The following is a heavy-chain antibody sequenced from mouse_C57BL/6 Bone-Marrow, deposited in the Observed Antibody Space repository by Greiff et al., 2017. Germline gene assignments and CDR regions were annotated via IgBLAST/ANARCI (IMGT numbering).Heavy chain of an antibody. CDR1: GFTFSSYG. CDR3: ARRDWDAFAY. Sequence: DVQLQESGGDLVKPGGSLKLSCAASGFTFSSYGMSWVRQTPVKRLEWVATISSGGCYTYYPDSVKGRFTISRDNAKNTLYLQMSSLKSEDTAMYDCARRDWDAFAYWGQGTLVTVSA. D-gene: IGHD4-1*01. CDR2: ISSGGCYT. V-gene: IGHV5-6*01. J-gene: IGHJ3*01.